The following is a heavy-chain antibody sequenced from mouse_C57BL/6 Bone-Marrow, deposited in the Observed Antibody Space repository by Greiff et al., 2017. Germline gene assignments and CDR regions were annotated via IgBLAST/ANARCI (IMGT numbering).Heavy chain of an antibody. CDR2: IDPENGDT. Sequence: EVQLQQSGAELVRPGASVKLSCTASGFNIKDDYMHWVKQRPEQGLEWIGWIDPENGDTEYASKFQGKATITADTSSHTAYLQLSSLTSEDTAVXYCTTGYGLFAYWGQGTLVTVSA. CDR1: GFNIKDDY. V-gene: IGHV14-4*01. D-gene: IGHD1-1*02. CDR3: TTGYGLFAY. J-gene: IGHJ3*01.